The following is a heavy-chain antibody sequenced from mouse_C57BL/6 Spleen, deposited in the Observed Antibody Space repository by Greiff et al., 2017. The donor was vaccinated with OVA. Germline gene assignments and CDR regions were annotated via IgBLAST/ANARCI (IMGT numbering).Heavy chain of an antibody. CDR2: IYPGSGST. CDR3: ARSTTVVEGAMDY. Sequence: VKLQQPGAELVKPGASVKMSCKASGYTFTSYWITWVKQRPGQGLEWIGDIYPGSGSTNYNEKFKSKATLTVDTSSSTAYMQLSSLTSEDSAVYYCARSTTVVEGAMDYWGQGTSVTVSS. CDR1: GYTFTSYW. J-gene: IGHJ4*01. D-gene: IGHD1-1*01. V-gene: IGHV1-55*01.